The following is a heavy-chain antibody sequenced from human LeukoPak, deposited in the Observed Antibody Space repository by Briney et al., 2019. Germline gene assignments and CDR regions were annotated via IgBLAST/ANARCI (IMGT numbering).Heavy chain of an antibody. V-gene: IGHV3-53*01. Sequence: AGGSLRLSCAASGSTVSSNYLSWVRQAPGKGLEWVSVIYSGGSTYNADSVKGRFTISRDISKNTLYLQMNSLRAEDTAVYYCARGSFFDAFDIWGQGTMVTASS. J-gene: IGHJ3*02. CDR3: ARGSFFDAFDI. CDR2: IYSGGST. D-gene: IGHD3-10*01. CDR1: GSTVSSNY.